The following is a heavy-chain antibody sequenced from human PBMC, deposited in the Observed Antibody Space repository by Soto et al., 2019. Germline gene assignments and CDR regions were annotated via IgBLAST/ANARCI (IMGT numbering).Heavy chain of an antibody. D-gene: IGHD3-16*01. CDR2: ISWNSVSI. Sequence: SLRLSCAASGFTFDDYAMHWVRQAPGKGLEWVSGISWNSVSIGYADSVKGRFTISRDNAKNSLYLQMNSLRAEDTALYYCAKDIGGTVDYWGQGTLVTVSS. CDR1: GFTFDDYA. J-gene: IGHJ4*02. V-gene: IGHV3-9*01. CDR3: AKDIGGTVDY.